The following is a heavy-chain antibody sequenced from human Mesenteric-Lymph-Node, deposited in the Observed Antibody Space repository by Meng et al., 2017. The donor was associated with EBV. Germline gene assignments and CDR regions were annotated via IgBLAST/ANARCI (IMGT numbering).Heavy chain of an antibody. D-gene: IGHD2-21*01. J-gene: IGHJ4*02. V-gene: IGHV4-34*01. CDR2: INHSGST. CDR3: ARAFCGGDCSHFDY. CDR1: GGSFSGYY. Sequence: QVQLQQWGAGLLKPSETLFLTCDVYGGSFSGYYWSWIRQPPGKGLEWIGEINHSGSTNYNPSLTSRVTISVDTSKNHFSLKLTSVTAADTAVYYCARAFCGGDCSHFDYWGQGTLVTVSS.